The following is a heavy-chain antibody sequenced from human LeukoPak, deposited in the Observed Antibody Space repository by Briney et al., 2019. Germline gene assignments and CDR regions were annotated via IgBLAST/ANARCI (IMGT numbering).Heavy chain of an antibody. D-gene: IGHD3-3*01. CDR3: ARVFLPQDYGFWSGYLYYFDY. CDR1: GYTFTGYY. Sequence: GASVKVSCKASGYTFTGYYMHWVRQAPGQGLEWMGWINPNSGGTNYAQKFQGRVTMTRDTSISTAYMELSRLRSDDTAVYYCARVFLPQDYGFWSGYLYYFDYWGQGTLVTVSS. V-gene: IGHV1-2*02. CDR2: INPNSGGT. J-gene: IGHJ4*02.